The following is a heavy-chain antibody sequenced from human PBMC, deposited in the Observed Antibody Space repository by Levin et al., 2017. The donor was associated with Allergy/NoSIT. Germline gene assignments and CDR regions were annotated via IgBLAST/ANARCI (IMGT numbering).Heavy chain of an antibody. CDR1: GFTFSDYY. D-gene: IGHD4-17*01. V-gene: IGHV3-11*01. J-gene: IGHJ4*02. CDR3: ARDGVDYGDYAGG. CDR2: NSGSGITK. Sequence: GESLKISCAASGFTFSDYYMSWIRQAPGKGLEWVAYNSGSGITKYYADSVKGRFTISRDNAKNSLYLQMNSLRAEDTAVYYCARDGVDYGDYAGGWGQGTLVTVSS.